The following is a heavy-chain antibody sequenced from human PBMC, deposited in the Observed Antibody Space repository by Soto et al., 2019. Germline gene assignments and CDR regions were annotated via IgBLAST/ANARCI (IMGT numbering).Heavy chain of an antibody. J-gene: IGHJ4*02. D-gene: IGHD2-15*01. CDR3: ARMFHCSGGTCPFDY. CDR2: IDWDDDK. CDR1: GFSLSTSGMR. Sequence: ESGPTLVNPTQTLTLTCTFSGFSLSTSGMRVSWIRQPPGKALEWLARIDWDDDKFYNTSLKTRLTISKDSSKNQVVPTMTNMDPVDAATYYCARMFHCSGGTCPFDYWGQGALVTVSS. V-gene: IGHV2-70*04.